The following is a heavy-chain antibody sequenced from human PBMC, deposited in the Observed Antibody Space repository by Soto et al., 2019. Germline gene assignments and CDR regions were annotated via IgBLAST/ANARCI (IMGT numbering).Heavy chain of an antibody. CDR3: VHSRCGGDCLQSYSSHYYYAMDV. Sequence: SGPTLVNPTQTLTLTCTFSGFSLSTGGMGVGWIRQPPGKALEWLALIYWDGDKRYSPSLKSRLTIAKDTSKNQVVLTMTNMDPVDTATYYCVHSRCGGDCLQSYSSHYYYAMDVWGQGTTVTVSS. J-gene: IGHJ6*02. CDR2: IYWDGDK. D-gene: IGHD2-21*02. V-gene: IGHV2-5*02. CDR1: GFSLSTGGMG.